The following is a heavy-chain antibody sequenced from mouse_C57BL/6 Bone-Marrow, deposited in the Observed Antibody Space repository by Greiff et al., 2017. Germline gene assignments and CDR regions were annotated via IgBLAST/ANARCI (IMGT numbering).Heavy chain of an antibody. CDR3: ARYIYYGNYEAMDY. CDR2: IRNKANGYTT. D-gene: IGHD2-1*01. J-gene: IGHJ4*01. Sequence: EVKLQESGGGLVQPGGSLSLSCAASGFTFTDYYMSWVRQPPGKALEWLGFIRNKANGYTTEYSASVKGRFTISRDNSQSILYLQMNALRAEDSATYYCARYIYYGNYEAMDYWGQGTSVTVSS. V-gene: IGHV7-3*01. CDR1: GFTFTDYY.